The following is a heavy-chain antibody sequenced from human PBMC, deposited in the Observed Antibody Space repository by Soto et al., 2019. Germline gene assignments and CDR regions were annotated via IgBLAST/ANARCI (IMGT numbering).Heavy chain of an antibody. J-gene: IGHJ4*02. CDR1: RYTFPNYG. Sequence: QVQLVQSGAEVKNPGASVRVSCTASRYTFPNYGLTWVRQAPGQGPEWLGWIRLHNGETHYAPNFRGRVTMTTDTSTSTAYMELRGLRSDDTAMYYCATSLGPSGWFDYRGQGNPVTVSS. CDR2: IRLHNGET. D-gene: IGHD6-19*01. V-gene: IGHV1-18*01. CDR3: ATSLGPSGWFDY.